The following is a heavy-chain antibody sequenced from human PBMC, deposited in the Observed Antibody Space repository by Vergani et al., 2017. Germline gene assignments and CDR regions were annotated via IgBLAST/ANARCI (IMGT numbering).Heavy chain of an antibody. J-gene: IGHJ3*01. V-gene: IGHV3-48*01. CDR3: AREYSSTSGRAFDF. Sequence: QLVESGGGWVQPGGSLRLSCVVSGFDFSSYIMNWVRQAPGKGLEGVSFVSTGTKSQSYAESVKGRFNISRDSAKNSLYLQMDSLRAEDTAVYYCAREYSSTSGRAFDFWGQGTKVTVSS. CDR2: VSTGTKSQ. CDR1: GFDFSSYI. D-gene: IGHD2-2*01.